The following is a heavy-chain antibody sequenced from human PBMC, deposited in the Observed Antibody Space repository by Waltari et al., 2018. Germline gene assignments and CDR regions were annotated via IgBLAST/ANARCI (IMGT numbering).Heavy chain of an antibody. CDR3: ASSTAQPWTKGGLDN. J-gene: IGHJ4*02. CDR1: GFIVKNNS. D-gene: IGHD5-18*01. CDR2: VYTGGST. V-gene: IGHV3-53*02. Sequence: DVQLVETGGGLIQPGGSLKISWAASGFIVKNNSMSLVRQAPGKGLEWVSIVYTGGSTYYADFVKGRFTISRDSSKNTLYLQMNDLRAEDTAVYYCASSTAQPWTKGGLDNWGQGTLVIVSS.